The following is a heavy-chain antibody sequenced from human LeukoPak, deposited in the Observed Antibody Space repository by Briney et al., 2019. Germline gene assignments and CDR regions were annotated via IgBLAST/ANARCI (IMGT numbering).Heavy chain of an antibody. D-gene: IGHD6-19*01. CDR1: GFTFSSYG. Sequence: PGRSLRLSCAASGFTFSSYGMHWVRQAPGKGLEWVAVISYDGSNKYYADSVKGRFTISRDNSKNTLYLQMNSLRAEDTAVYYCAKGRPGFYSSGWYPWSWFHPWGQGTLVTVSS. V-gene: IGHV3-30*18. CDR3: AKGRPGFYSSGWYPWSWFHP. CDR2: ISYDGSNK. J-gene: IGHJ5*02.